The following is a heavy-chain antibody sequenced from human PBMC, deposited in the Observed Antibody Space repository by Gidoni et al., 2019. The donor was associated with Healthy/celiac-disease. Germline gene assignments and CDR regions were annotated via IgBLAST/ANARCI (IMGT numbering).Heavy chain of an antibody. CDR1: GGSISSYY. Sequence: QVQLQESGPGLVQPSETLSLTCTVSGGSISSYYWSWIRQPPGKGLEWIGYIYYSGSTNYNPSLKSRVTISVDTSKNQFSLKLSSVTAADTAVYYCARGGLGWSDDYYYGMDVWGQGTTVTVSS. V-gene: IGHV4-59*01. CDR3: ARGGLGWSDDYYYGMDV. CDR2: IYYSGST. J-gene: IGHJ6*02. D-gene: IGHD3-3*01.